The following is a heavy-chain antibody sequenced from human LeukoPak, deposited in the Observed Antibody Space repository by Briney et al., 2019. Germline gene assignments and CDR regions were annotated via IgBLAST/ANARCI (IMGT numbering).Heavy chain of an antibody. V-gene: IGHV3-23*01. Sequence: GGSLRLSCAASGFTFSSYAMSWVRQAPGKGLEWVSGISGSGGSTYYADSAKGRFTISRDNAKNSLYLQMNSLRAEDTAVYYCARVFGAGYSDYWGQGTLVTVSS. CDR1: GFTFSSYA. D-gene: IGHD4/OR15-4a*01. J-gene: IGHJ4*02. CDR2: ISGSGGST. CDR3: ARVFGAGYSDY.